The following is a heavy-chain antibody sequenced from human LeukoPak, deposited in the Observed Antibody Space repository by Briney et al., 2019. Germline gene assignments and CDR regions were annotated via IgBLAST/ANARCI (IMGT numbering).Heavy chain of an antibody. J-gene: IGHJ4*02. Sequence: SETLSLTCSVSGDSINSNNYYWGWIRQPPGKGLEWIASIYYSGSTFYNPSLKSRVTMSVDTSKNQFSLNLTSVTAADTAVYYCMRDLMYYDSSGYYDYWGQGTLVTVSS. CDR1: GDSINSNNYY. CDR3: MRDLMYYDSSGYYDY. V-gene: IGHV4-39*02. CDR2: IYYSGST. D-gene: IGHD3-22*01.